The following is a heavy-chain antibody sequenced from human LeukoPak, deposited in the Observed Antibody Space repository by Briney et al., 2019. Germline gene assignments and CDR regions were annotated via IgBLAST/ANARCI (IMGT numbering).Heavy chain of an antibody. V-gene: IGHV3-74*01. Sequence: GGSLRLSCVVSGFTFKSYWMHWVRQAPGKGLVWVSRLSPDGGTIDYSDSVRGRFTISRDNAKDTLYLQMNSLRVDDTAVYYCATAGQWRFDSWGLGTLVTVSS. J-gene: IGHJ4*02. CDR2: LSPDGGTI. D-gene: IGHD6-19*01. CDR1: GFTFKSYW. CDR3: ATAGQWRFDS.